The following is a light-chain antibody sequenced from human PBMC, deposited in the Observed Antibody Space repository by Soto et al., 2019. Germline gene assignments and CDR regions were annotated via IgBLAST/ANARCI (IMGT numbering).Light chain of an antibody. V-gene: IGKV1-27*01. Sequence: DIQMTQSPSSQSASVGDRVTITCRASQGIGNSLAWYQQKPGRVPELVIYAASTLQSGVPSRFSGSGSGTDFTLTISSLQPEDVATYYCQKYNSAPLTFGGGTKVEIK. CDR1: QGIGNS. J-gene: IGKJ4*01. CDR2: AAS. CDR3: QKYNSAPLT.